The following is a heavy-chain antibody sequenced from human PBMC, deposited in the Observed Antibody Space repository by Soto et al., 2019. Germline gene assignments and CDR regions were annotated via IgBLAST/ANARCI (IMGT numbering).Heavy chain of an antibody. CDR2: IYPGDSDT. CDR1: EYSFTNYW. J-gene: IGHJ6*02. V-gene: IGHV5-51*01. CDR3: ARHGIKVMTSSSLNSYHALDV. Sequence: XESLKISCKASEYSFTNYWIALVRQAPGKGLELMGIIYPGDSDTRYSPSFQGQVTISADTSITTAYLQWSSLKASDTAVYYCARHGIKVMTSSSLNSYHALDVWGQGTTVTAP. D-gene: IGHD1-26*01.